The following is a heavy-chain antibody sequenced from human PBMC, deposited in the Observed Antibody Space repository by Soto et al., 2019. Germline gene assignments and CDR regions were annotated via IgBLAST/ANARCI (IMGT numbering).Heavy chain of an antibody. CDR2: ISSSSRTI. D-gene: IGHD2-2*01. CDR3: AKVRPLRDCTSTSCLGAFDI. Sequence: GGSLRLSCAASGFTFSSYSMNWVRQAPGKGLEWVSYISSSSRTIYYADSVKDRFTISRDNAKNSLYLQMNSLRDEDTAVYYCAKVRPLRDCTSTSCLGAFDIWGKGTMVTVS. V-gene: IGHV3-48*02. CDR1: GFTFSSYS. J-gene: IGHJ3*02.